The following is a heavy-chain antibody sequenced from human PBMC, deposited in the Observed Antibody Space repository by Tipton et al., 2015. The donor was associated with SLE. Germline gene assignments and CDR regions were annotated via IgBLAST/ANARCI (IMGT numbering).Heavy chain of an antibody. CDR1: GFTFDDYA. D-gene: IGHD6-19*01. J-gene: IGHJ4*02. Sequence: SLRLSCAASGFTFDDYAMHWVRQAPGKGLEWVSGISWNSGSIGYADSVKGRFTISRDNAKNSLYLQMNSLRAEDMALYYCAKDIRHIAVGPFDYWGQGTLVTVSS. V-gene: IGHV3-9*03. CDR2: ISWNSGSI. CDR3: AKDIRHIAVGPFDY.